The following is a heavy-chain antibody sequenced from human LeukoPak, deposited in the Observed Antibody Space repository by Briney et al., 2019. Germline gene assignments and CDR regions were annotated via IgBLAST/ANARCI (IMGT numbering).Heavy chain of an antibody. Sequence: GGSLRLSCAASGFTFSSYWMSWVRQAPGKGLEWVANIKQDGSEKYYVDSVKGRFTISRDNAKNSLYLQMNSLRAEDTDVYYCARVPSTIFGVVIYYFDYWGQGTLVTVSS. V-gene: IGHV3-7*01. CDR1: GFTFSSYW. CDR2: IKQDGSEK. D-gene: IGHD3-3*01. J-gene: IGHJ4*02. CDR3: ARVPSTIFGVVIYYFDY.